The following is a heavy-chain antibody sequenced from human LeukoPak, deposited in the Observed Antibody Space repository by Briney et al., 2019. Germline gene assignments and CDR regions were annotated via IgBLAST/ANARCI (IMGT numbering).Heavy chain of an antibody. CDR3: AREGNYYDSSGYQYYFDY. J-gene: IGHJ4*02. V-gene: IGHV1-69*13. CDR2: IIPIFGTA. D-gene: IGHD3-22*01. Sequence: SVKVSCKASGGTFSSYAISWVRQAPGQGLEWMGGIIPIFGTANYAQEFQGRVTITADESTSTAYMELSSLRSEDTAVYYCAREGNYYDSSGYQYYFDYWGQGTLVTVSS. CDR1: GGTFSSYA.